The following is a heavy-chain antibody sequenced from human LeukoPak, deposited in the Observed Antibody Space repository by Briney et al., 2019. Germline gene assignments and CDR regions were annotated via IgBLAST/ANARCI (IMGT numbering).Heavy chain of an antibody. V-gene: IGHV3-23*01. CDR3: AKAVKGGVLRYFDWLSAFDY. Sequence: PGGSLRLSCAASGFTVSSYAMSWVRQAPGKGLEWVSAISDSAGDTYYADSVKGRFTISRDNSKNTMYLQMNSLRAEDTAVYYCAKAVKGGVLRYFDWLSAFDYWGQGTLVTVSS. CDR2: ISDSAGDT. J-gene: IGHJ4*02. CDR1: GFTVSSYA. D-gene: IGHD3-9*01.